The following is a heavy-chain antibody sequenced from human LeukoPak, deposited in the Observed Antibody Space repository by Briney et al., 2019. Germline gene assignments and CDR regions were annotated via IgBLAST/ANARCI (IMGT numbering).Heavy chain of an antibody. J-gene: IGHJ4*02. D-gene: IGHD6-19*01. Sequence: PGGSRRLSCTASGFTFGDYLMSWLRQAPGKGLEWIGFISGGTTEYAASVKGRFTISRDDSTSIAYLQMNSLTTEDTAVYSCSRGSGWLSVYWGQGTLVTVSS. CDR1: GFTFGDYL. CDR3: SRGSGWLSVY. CDR2: ISGGTT. V-gene: IGHV3-49*03.